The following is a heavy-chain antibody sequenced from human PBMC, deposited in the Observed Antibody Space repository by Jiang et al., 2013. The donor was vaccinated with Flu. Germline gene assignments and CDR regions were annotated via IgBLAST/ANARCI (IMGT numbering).Heavy chain of an antibody. V-gene: IGHV3-30*04. CDR2: ISHDGRST. D-gene: IGHD3-22*01. CDR3: ARDLDLPVVTPGAY. J-gene: IGHJ4*02. Sequence: VQLVESGGGVVQPGRSLRLSCAASGFTFSTYAMHWVRQAPGKGLEWVAVISHDGRSTYFVDSVKGRFTISRDNSKNTLYLQMNSLRAEDTAVYYCARDLDLPVVTPGAYWGQGTLVTVSS. CDR1: GFTFSTYA.